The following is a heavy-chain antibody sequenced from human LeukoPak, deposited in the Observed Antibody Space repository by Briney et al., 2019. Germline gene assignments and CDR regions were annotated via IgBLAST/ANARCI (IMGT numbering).Heavy chain of an antibody. D-gene: IGHD2-21*02. CDR3: ARVGIVVVTAIYWYFDL. J-gene: IGHJ2*01. CDR2: IYTSGST. V-gene: IGHV4-4*07. CDR1: GGSISSYY. Sequence: SETLSLTCTVSGGSISSYYWSWIRQPAGKGLEWIGRIYTSGSTNYNPSLKSRVTISVDTSKNQFSLKLSSVTAADTAVYYCARVGIVVVTAIYWYFDLWGRGTLVTVSS.